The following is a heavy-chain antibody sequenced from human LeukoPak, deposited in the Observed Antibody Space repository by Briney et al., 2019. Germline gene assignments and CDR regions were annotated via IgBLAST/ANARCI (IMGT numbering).Heavy chain of an antibody. D-gene: IGHD6-19*01. CDR3: ARDPSSGWFDY. V-gene: IGHV1-2*02. J-gene: IGHJ4*02. Sequence: ASVTVSCKASGYTFTGYYIHWVRQAPGQGLEWMGWINPNSGGTNYAQKFQGRVTMTRDTSISTAYMELSRLRSDDTAVYYCARDPSSGWFDYWGQGTLVTVSS. CDR2: INPNSGGT. CDR1: GYTFTGYY.